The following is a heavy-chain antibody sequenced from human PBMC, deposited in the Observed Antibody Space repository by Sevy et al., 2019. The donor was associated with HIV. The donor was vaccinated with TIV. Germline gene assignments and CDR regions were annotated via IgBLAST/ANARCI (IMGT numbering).Heavy chain of an antibody. CDR3: AKDIPGWSGFDY. Sequence: GGSLRLSCAASGFTFDDYTMHWVRQVPGKGLEWVSLITWDAAKTDYADSVKGRFTVSRDNSENSLYLQMNSLRTEDTALYFCAKDIPGWSGFDYWGQGNLVTVSS. D-gene: IGHD3-10*01. CDR1: GFTFDDYT. J-gene: IGHJ4*02. CDR2: ITWDAAKT. V-gene: IGHV3-43*01.